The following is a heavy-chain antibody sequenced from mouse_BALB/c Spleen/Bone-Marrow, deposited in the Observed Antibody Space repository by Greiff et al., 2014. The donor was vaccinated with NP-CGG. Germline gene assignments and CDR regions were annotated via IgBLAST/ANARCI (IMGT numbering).Heavy chain of an antibody. Sequence: VQLQQSGAELVMPGASVKMSCKASGYTFTDYWIHWVKQRPGQGLEWIGVIDTSYTYTTYNQKFKGKATLTVDASSSTAYIQLSSLTSEDSAVYYCANIYYGDYGWFSYWGQGTLVTVSA. CDR1: GYTFTDYW. V-gene: IGHV1-69*01. CDR2: IDTSYTYT. J-gene: IGHJ3*01. D-gene: IGHD2-13*01. CDR3: ANIYYGDYGWFSY.